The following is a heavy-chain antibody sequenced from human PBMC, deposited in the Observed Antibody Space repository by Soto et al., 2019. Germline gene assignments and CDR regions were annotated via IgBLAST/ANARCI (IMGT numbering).Heavy chain of an antibody. V-gene: IGHV3-30-3*01. Sequence: GGSLRLSCAASGFTFSSYAMHWVRQAPGKGLEWVAVISYDGSNKYYADSVKGRFTISRDNSKNTLYLQMNSLRAEDTAVYYCARADPHILVGATDFGLMDVWGQGTTVTVSS. D-gene: IGHD1-26*01. CDR2: ISYDGSNK. CDR1: GFTFSSYA. J-gene: IGHJ6*02. CDR3: ARADPHILVGATDFGLMDV.